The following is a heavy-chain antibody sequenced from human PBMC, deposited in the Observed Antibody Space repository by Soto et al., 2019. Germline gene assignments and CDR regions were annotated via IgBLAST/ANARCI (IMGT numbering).Heavy chain of an antibody. CDR2: ISYDGSNK. Sequence: QVQLVESGGGVVQPGRSLRLSCAASGFTFSSYAMHWVRQAPGKGLEWVAVISYDGSNKYYADSVKGRFTISRDNSKNTLYLQMNSLRAEDTAVYYWARAVAAFSYWGQGTLVTVSS. D-gene: IGHD2-15*01. V-gene: IGHV3-30-3*01. CDR1: GFTFSSYA. J-gene: IGHJ4*02. CDR3: ARAVAAFSY.